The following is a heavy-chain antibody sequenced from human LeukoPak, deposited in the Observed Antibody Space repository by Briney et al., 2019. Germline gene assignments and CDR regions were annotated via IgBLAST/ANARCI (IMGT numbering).Heavy chain of an antibody. CDR3: ARDLWYCSSTSCYRSRGWFDP. CDR1: GFTFSRFW. J-gene: IGHJ5*02. D-gene: IGHD2-2*02. CDR2: IKQGGSEE. Sequence: PGGSLRLSCAASGFTFSRFWMNWVRQTPGKGLEWVANIKQGGSEENYVDSVKGRFTISRDNAKNSLYLQMNSLRAEDTAVYYCARDLWYCSSTSCYRSRGWFDPWGQGTLVTVSS. V-gene: IGHV3-7*01.